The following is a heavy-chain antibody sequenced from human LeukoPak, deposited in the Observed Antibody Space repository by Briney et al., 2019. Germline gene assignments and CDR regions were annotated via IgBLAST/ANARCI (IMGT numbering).Heavy chain of an antibody. D-gene: IGHD1-26*01. CDR1: GFTFSSYW. V-gene: IGHV3-74*01. J-gene: IGHJ4*02. CDR2: ISSGGSST. Sequence: GGSLRLSCAASGFTFSSYWMHWVRQAPGKGLVWVSRISSGGSSTTYADSVKGRFTISRDNAKNTPYLQMNSLRAEDTAVYYCARGYSGSYRVDYWGQGTLVTVSS. CDR3: ARGYSGSYRVDY.